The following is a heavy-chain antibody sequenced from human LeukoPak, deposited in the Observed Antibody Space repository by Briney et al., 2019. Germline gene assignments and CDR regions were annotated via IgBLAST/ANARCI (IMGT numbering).Heavy chain of an antibody. V-gene: IGHV3-30-3*01. CDR3: ARDRGRSSGYWY. CDR2: ISYDGSNK. D-gene: IGHD6-25*01. Sequence: PGGSLRLSCAASGFTFSSYAMHWVRQAPGKGLEWVAVISYDGSNKYYADSVKGRFTISRDNSKNTLYLQMNSLRAEDTAVYYCARDRGRSSGYWYWGQGTLVTVSS. J-gene: IGHJ4*02. CDR1: GFTFSSYA.